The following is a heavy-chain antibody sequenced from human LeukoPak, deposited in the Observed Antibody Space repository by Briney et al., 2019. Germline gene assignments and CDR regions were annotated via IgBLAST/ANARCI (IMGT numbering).Heavy chain of an antibody. CDR1: GGSISSYY. V-gene: IGHV4-34*01. CDR3: ARMVRGVAGHFDY. CDR2: INHSGST. Sequence: PSETLSLTCTVSGGSISSYYWSWIRQPPGKGLEWIGEINHSGSTNYNPSLKSRVTISVDPSKNQFSLKLSSVTAADTAVYYCARMVRGVAGHFDYWGQGTLVTVSS. J-gene: IGHJ4*02. D-gene: IGHD3-10*01.